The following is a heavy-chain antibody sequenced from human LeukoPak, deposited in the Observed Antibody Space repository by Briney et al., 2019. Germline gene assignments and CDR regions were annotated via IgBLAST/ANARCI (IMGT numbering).Heavy chain of an antibody. CDR1: GYTFTCYY. CDR3: ARVESLYSSSLGHSWFDP. J-gene: IGHJ5*02. CDR2: INPNSGGT. D-gene: IGHD6-13*01. Sequence: ASVKVSCKASGYTFTCYYMHWVRQAPGQGLEWMGWINPNSGGTNYAQKFQGRVTMTRDTSISTAYMELSRLRSDDTAVYYCARVESLYSSSLGHSWFDPWGQGTLVTVSS. V-gene: IGHV1-2*02.